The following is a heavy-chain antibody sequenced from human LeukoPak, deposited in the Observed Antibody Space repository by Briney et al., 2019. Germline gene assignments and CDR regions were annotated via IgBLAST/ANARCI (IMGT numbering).Heavy chain of an antibody. D-gene: IGHD5-24*01. CDR1: GFTFGHYW. CDR3: VRGAEKAGVDY. V-gene: IGHV3-74*03. J-gene: IGHJ4*02. Sequence: PGGSLRLSCTASGFTFGHYWMHWVRRAPGKGLVWVSRLNPDGSNTKSADSLRGRFTISRDNAKNTLYLQMNSLRVEDTAVYYCVRGAEKAGVDYWGQGTLVTVSS. CDR2: LNPDGSNT.